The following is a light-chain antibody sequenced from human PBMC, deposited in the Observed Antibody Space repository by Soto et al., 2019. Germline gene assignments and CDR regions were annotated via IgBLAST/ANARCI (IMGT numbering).Light chain of an antibody. Sequence: QSALTQPASVSGSPGQSITISCTGTSSDVGGYKYVSWYQQHPGKAPKLLIYTVSNRPSGVSNRFSGSKSGNTASLTISGLQAEDVAYYYCSSYTSSSSYVFGTGTKVTVL. J-gene: IGLJ1*01. CDR1: SSDVGGYKY. CDR3: SSYTSSSSYV. V-gene: IGLV2-14*01. CDR2: TVS.